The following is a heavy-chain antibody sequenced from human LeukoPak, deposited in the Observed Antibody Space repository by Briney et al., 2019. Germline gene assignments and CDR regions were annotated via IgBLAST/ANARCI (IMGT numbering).Heavy chain of an antibody. D-gene: IGHD2-15*01. J-gene: IGHJ4*02. CDR1: GYTFTSYG. Sequence: ASVKVSCKASGYTFTSYGISWLRQAPGQGLEWMGWISAYNGNTNYAQKLQGRVTMTTDTSTSTAYMELRSLRSDDTAVYYCARVPHCSGGSCYGHFDYWGQGTLVTVSS. V-gene: IGHV1-18*01. CDR2: ISAYNGNT. CDR3: ARVPHCSGGSCYGHFDY.